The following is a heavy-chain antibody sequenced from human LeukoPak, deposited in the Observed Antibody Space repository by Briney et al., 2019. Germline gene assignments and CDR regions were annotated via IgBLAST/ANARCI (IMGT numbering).Heavy chain of an antibody. Sequence: GSLRLSCAASGFTFSSHAMNWVRQAPGEGLEWVSAISGSGGSTYYADSVKGRFTISRDNSKNTLYLQMNSLRAEDTAVYYCAKGRRTGGKTEFDYWGQGTLVTVSS. CDR1: GFTFSSHA. J-gene: IGHJ4*02. V-gene: IGHV3-23*01. D-gene: IGHD1-1*01. CDR2: ISGSGGST. CDR3: AKGRRTGGKTEFDY.